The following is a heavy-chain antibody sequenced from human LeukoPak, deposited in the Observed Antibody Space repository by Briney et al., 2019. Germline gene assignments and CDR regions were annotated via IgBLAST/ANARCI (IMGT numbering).Heavy chain of an antibody. Sequence: SETLSLTCTVSGGSISSGSYYWSWIRQPAGKGLEWIGRIYTSGSTNYNPSLKSRVTISVDTSKNQFSLKLSSVTAADTAVYYCAREWIPKTFDYWGQGTLVTVSS. CDR1: GGSISSGSYY. J-gene: IGHJ4*02. CDR3: AREWIPKTFDY. CDR2: IYTSGST. D-gene: IGHD2-2*03. V-gene: IGHV4-61*02.